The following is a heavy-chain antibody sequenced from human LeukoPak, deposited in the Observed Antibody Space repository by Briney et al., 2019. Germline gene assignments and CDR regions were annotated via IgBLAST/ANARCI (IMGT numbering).Heavy chain of an antibody. J-gene: IGHJ4*02. CDR3: ARDIAAAGDY. D-gene: IGHD6-13*01. CDR1: GFTFSSYS. Sequence: GGSLRLSYAASGFTFSSYSMNWVRQAPGKGLEWVSSISSSSRYIYYADSVKGRFTISRENAKNSLYLQMNSLRAADTAVYYCARDIAAAGDYWGQGTLVTVSS. CDR2: ISSSSRYI. V-gene: IGHV3-21*01.